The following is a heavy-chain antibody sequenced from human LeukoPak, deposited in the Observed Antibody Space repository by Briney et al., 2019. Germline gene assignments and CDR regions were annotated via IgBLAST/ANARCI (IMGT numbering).Heavy chain of an antibody. V-gene: IGHV3-23*01. CDR1: VFTFSSFG. CDR3: GRVRRAMLRGVSSSGNGDAFDI. CDR2: RSCSGAST. D-gene: IGHD3-10*01. Sequence: VGTLRLSCAVSVFTFSSFGMTWVRHARGQGREWISARSCSGASTDYTDPVKGRLTTSQDNSKNTLYLQMSSLRAEDTRSCYCGRVRRAMLRGVSSSGNGDAFDIWGRGTMVTVSS. J-gene: IGHJ3*02.